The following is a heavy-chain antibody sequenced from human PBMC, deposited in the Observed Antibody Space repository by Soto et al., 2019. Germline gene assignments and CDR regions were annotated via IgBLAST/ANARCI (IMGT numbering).Heavy chain of an antibody. Sequence: QITLKESGPTLVKPTQTLTLTCTFSGFSLSTSGVGVGWIRQPPGKALEWLALIYWDDDKRYSPSLKSRLTITKDTSXTQXVXKMTNMDPVDTATYYCAHRRLRLGELSLAPTDAFDIWGQGTMVTVSS. V-gene: IGHV2-5*02. CDR1: GFSLSTSGVG. CDR3: AHRRLRLGELSLAPTDAFDI. J-gene: IGHJ3*02. D-gene: IGHD3-16*02. CDR2: IYWDDDK.